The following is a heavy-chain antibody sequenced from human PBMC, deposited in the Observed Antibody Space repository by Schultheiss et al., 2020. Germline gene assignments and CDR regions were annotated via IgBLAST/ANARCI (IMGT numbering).Heavy chain of an antibody. CDR1: GFTFSSYG. J-gene: IGHJ4*02. CDR3: ARGSLRHDHFDY. Sequence: GGSLRLSCAASGFTFSSYGMHWVRQAPGKGLEWVAVISYDGSNKYYADSVKGRFTISRDNSKNTLYLQMNSLRAEDTAVYYCARGSLRHDHFDYWGQGTLVTVSS. CDR2: ISYDGSNK. D-gene: IGHD1-1*01. V-gene: IGHV3-30*03.